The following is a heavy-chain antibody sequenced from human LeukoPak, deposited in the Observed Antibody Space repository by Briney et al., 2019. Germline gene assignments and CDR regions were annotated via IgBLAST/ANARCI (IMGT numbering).Heavy chain of an antibody. D-gene: IGHD6-25*01. CDR1: GFTFSTYS. CDR3: ARRITASGKHYFDH. J-gene: IGHJ4*02. CDR2: ISSSSSTI. V-gene: IGHV3-48*01. Sequence: GGSLRLSCAASGFTFSTYSVNWVRQAPGKGLEWVSYISSSSSTIYYADSVQGRFTISRDNAKNPLYLQMNSLRAEDTAVYYCARRITASGKHYFDHWGQGTLVTVSS.